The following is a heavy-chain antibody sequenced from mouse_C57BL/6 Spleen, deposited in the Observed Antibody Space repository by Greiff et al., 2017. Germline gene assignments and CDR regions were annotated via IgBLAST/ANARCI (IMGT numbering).Heavy chain of an antibody. J-gene: IGHJ1*03. CDR3: ARQQGYYGSSPYWYFDV. CDR2: ISSGGSYT. V-gene: IGHV5-6*01. CDR1: GFTFSSYG. Sequence: EVQGVESGGDLVKPGGSLKLSCAASGFTFSSYGMSWVRQTPDKRLEWVATISSGGSYTYYPDSVKGRFTISRDNAKNTLYLQMSSLKSEDTAMYYCARQQGYYGSSPYWYFDVWGTGTTVTVSS. D-gene: IGHD1-1*01.